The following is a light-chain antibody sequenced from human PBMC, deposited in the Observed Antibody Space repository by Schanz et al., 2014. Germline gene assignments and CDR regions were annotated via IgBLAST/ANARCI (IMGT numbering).Light chain of an antibody. CDR2: EVT. V-gene: IGLV2-14*01. CDR3: NSFTSSHTHV. Sequence: QSALTQPPSASGSLGQSVTISCTGTSNDIGRYDFVSWYQQHPGKAPKLMIYEVTKRPSGVSNRFSGSKSGNTASLTISGLQAEDEADYYCNSFTSSHTHVFGGGTKLTVL. J-gene: IGLJ3*02. CDR1: SNDIGRYDF.